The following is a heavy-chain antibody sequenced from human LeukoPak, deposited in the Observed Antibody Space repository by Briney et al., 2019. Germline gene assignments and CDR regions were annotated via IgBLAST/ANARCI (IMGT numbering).Heavy chain of an antibody. V-gene: IGHV4-59*01. CDR3: AKIKNRNCFDP. CDR1: GGSIRSNY. CDR2: IYDSGTT. J-gene: IGHJ5*02. D-gene: IGHD1-14*01. Sequence: QVQLQESGPGLVKPSETLSLTCTVYGGSIRSNYWTWIRQPPGKRLESIGYIYDSGTTTYNPSLNGRVTISVDTSKNQISLRVNSVTAADTAIYYCAKIKNRNCFDPWGQGTLVTVSS.